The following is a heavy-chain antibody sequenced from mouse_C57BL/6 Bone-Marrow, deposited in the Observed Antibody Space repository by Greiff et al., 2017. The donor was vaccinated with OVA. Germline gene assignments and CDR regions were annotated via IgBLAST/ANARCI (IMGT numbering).Heavy chain of an antibody. J-gene: IGHJ2*01. D-gene: IGHD1-1*01. CDR2: IYPGSGNT. CDR3: VVEDGY. V-gene: IGHV1-66*01. CDR1: GYSFTSYY. Sequence: QVQLKQSGPELVKPGASVKISCKASGYSFTSYYIHWVKQRPGQGLEWIGWIYPGSGNTKYNEKFKSKATLTVDKPSSTAYMQLSSLTSEDSAVYYCVVEDGYWGQGTTLTVSS.